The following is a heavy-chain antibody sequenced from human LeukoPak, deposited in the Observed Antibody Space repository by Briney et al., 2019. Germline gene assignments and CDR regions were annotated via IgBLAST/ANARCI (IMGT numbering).Heavy chain of an antibody. V-gene: IGHV4-30-2*02. CDR2: IYHSGST. CDR3: ARAYYYGSGSYAFDI. D-gene: IGHD3-10*01. Sequence: PSETLSLTCAVYGGSFSGYYWSWIRQPPGKGLEWIGYIYHSGSTYYNPSLKSRVTISVDRSKNQFSLKLSSVTAADTAVYYCARAYYYGSGSYAFDIWGQGTMVTVSS. J-gene: IGHJ3*02. CDR1: GGSFSGYY.